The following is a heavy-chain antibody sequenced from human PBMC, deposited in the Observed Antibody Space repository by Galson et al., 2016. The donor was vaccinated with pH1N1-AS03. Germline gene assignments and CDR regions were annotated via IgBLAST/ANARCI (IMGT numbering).Heavy chain of an antibody. CDR1: GDTFDTYW. D-gene: IGHD6-6*01. CDR2: IYPRDSDT. CDR3: ARHRHDAPLSSSFGS. J-gene: IGHJ4*02. V-gene: IGHV5-51*01. Sequence: QSGAEVKKPGESLKISCKASGDTFDTYWIGWVRQKPGKGLEWMGIIYPRDSDTRYSPSFQGHVTISADKSVTTAYLQWNSLKASDTAIYYCARHRHDAPLSSSFGSWGQGTLVIVSS.